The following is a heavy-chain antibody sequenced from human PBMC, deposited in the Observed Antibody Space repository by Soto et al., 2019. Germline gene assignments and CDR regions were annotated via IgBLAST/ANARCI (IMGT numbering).Heavy chain of an antibody. V-gene: IGHV6-1*01. CDR3: ARGSNSSFDY. J-gene: IGHJ4*02. Sequence: PSQTLSLTCAISGDSVSSNNVAWNWVRQSPSRGLEWLGRTYYTSKWNYDYAVSVKSRISVAPDTSKNQFSLQVNFVTPEDTAVYYCARGSNSSFDYWGQGTMVTVSS. CDR1: GDSVSSNNVA. D-gene: IGHD6-13*01. CDR2: TYYTSKWNY.